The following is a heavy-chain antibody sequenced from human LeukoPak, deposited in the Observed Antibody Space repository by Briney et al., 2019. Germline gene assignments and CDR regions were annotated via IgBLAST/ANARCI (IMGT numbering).Heavy chain of an antibody. CDR3: ARPGKIRCSSISCPYDAFDI. CDR1: GGSISSSSYY. J-gene: IGHJ3*02. CDR2: IYYSGST. V-gene: IGHV4-39*01. D-gene: IGHD2-2*01. Sequence: SETLSLTCTVSGGSISSSSYYWGWIRQPPGKGLEWIGSIYYSGSTYYNPSLKSRVTISVDTSKNQFSLKLSSVTAADTPVYYCARPGKIRCSSISCPYDAFDIWVQGTMVTVSS.